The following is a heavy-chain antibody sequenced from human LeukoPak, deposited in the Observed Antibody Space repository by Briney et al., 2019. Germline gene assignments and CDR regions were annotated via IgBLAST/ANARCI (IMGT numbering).Heavy chain of an antibody. V-gene: IGHV3-23*01. D-gene: IGHD2-15*01. CDR2: ISVTGNT. CDR1: GFTLSSYA. Sequence: GRSLRPSCAASGFTLSSYATSWVRHAPGNGIGWVSAISVTGNTYHADSVKGRFTISRDSSKNTLFLQMNRLRPEDAAVYYCAKAPVTTCRGAFCYPFDYWGLGTLVTVSS. CDR3: AKAPVTTCRGAFCYPFDY. J-gene: IGHJ4*02.